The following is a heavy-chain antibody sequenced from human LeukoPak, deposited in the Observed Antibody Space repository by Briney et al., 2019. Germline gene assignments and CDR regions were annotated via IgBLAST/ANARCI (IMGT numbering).Heavy chain of an antibody. CDR1: GFPFEEYC. V-gene: IGHV3-9*01. D-gene: IGHD3-22*01. J-gene: IGHJ4*02. CDR2: ITWNSGSL. Sequence: SLRLSLAASGFPFEEYCMHLVRQPPGKGVEGVSGITWNSGSLAYADSVKGRFIISRENAKNSLHLKMNSLRADDTALYYCARGKWLSESPLDSWGQGALVTVSS. CDR3: ARGKWLSESPLDS.